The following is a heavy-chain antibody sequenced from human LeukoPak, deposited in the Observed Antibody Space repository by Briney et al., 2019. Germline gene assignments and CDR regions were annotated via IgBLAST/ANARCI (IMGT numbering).Heavy chain of an antibody. CDR2: INGRGDST. Sequence: PGGSLRLSCVGSGFTFSSYAMSRVRQAPGKGLEWVSSINGRGDSTYHADSVKGRFTISRDKSKNVLFLQMHSLRAEDTAVYYCAKEESVRYYDILSDLFPFDNWGQGTLVTVSS. J-gene: IGHJ4*02. V-gene: IGHV3-23*01. CDR1: GFTFSSYA. CDR3: AKEESVRYYDILSDLFPFDN. D-gene: IGHD3-9*01.